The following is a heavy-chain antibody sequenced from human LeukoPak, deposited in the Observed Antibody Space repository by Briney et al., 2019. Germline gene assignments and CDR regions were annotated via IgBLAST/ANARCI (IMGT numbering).Heavy chain of an antibody. Sequence: ASVTVSCKASGGTFSSYAISWVRQAPGQGLEWMGGIIPIFGTANYAQKFQGRVTITADESTSTAYMELSSLRSEDTAVYYCARGLEPYYYDSSGFYYFDYWGQGTLVTVSS. CDR3: ARGLEPYYYDSSGFYYFDY. CDR1: GGTFSSYA. V-gene: IGHV1-69*13. J-gene: IGHJ4*02. D-gene: IGHD3-22*01. CDR2: IIPIFGTA.